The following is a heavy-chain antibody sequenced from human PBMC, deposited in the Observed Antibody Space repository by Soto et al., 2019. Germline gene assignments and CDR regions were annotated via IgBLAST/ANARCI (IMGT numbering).Heavy chain of an antibody. CDR1: GGTFSSYT. CDR3: ARQRLLRRGNGFDP. D-gene: IGHD3-22*01. J-gene: IGHJ5*02. Sequence: SVKVSCKASGGTFSSYTISWVRQAPGQGLEWMGRIIPILGIANYAQKFQGRATITADKSTSTAYMELSSLRSEDTAVYYCARQRLLRRGNGFDPWGQGTLVTVSS. CDR2: IIPILGIA. V-gene: IGHV1-69*02.